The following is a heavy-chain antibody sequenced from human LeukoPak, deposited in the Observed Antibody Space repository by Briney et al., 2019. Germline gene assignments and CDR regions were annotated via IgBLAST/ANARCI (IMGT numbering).Heavy chain of an antibody. CDR1: GYTFSDYW. Sequence: GGSLRLSCSASGYTFSDYWMHWVRQVPGKGLEWVSAISGSGGSTYYADSVKGRFTISRDNSKNTLYLQMNSLRAEDTAVYYCAKFTGYSYGSFDYWGQGTLVTVSS. J-gene: IGHJ4*02. V-gene: IGHV3-23*01. CDR2: ISGSGGST. CDR3: AKFTGYSYGSFDY. D-gene: IGHD5-18*01.